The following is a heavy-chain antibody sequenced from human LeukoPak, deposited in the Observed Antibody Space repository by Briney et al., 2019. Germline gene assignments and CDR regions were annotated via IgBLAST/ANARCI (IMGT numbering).Heavy chain of an antibody. D-gene: IGHD5-24*01. CDR1: GGSFSGYY. Sequence: PSETLSLTCAVYGGSFSGYYWSWIRQPPGKGLEWIGEINHSGSTYYNPSLKSRVTISVDTSKNQFSLKLSSVTAADTAVYYCARRYGDGYNSGFDYWGQGTLVTVSS. CDR2: INHSGST. J-gene: IGHJ4*02. CDR3: ARRYGDGYNSGFDY. V-gene: IGHV4-34*01.